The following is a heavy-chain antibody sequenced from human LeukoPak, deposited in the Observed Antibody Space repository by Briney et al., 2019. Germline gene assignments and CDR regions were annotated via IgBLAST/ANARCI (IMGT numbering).Heavy chain of an antibody. CDR2: ISSSGSTI. J-gene: IGHJ4*02. CDR3: ARAKEWLVPYYFDY. CDR1: GLTFSDYY. Sequence: GGSLRLSCAASGLTFSDYYMSWIRQAPGKGLEWVSYISSSGSTIYYADSVKGRFTISRDNAKNSLYLQMNSLRAEDTAVYYCARAKEWLVPYYFDYWGQGTLVTVSS. V-gene: IGHV3-11*04. D-gene: IGHD6-19*01.